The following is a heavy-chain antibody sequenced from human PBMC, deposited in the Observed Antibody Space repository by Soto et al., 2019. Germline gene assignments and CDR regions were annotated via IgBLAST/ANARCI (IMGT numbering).Heavy chain of an antibody. CDR3: ARDYGSGSYYSLRYAFDI. D-gene: IGHD3-10*01. CDR1: GYTFTSYA. J-gene: IGHJ3*02. CDR2: INAGNGNT. V-gene: IGHV1-3*01. Sequence: ASVKVSCKASGYTFTSYAMHWVRQAPGQRLEWMGWINAGNGNTKYSQKFQGRVTITRDTSASTAYMGLSSLRSEDTAVYYCARDYGSGSYYSLRYAFDIWGQGTMVTVSS.